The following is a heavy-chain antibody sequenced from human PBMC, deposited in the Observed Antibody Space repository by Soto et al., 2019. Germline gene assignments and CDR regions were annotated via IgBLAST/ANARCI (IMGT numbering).Heavy chain of an antibody. V-gene: IGHV3-23*01. J-gene: IGHJ4*02. CDR1: GFVFPIYA. CDR2: ISGSDT. Sequence: EVQLLESGGDLVQPGGSLRLSCAASGFVFPIYAMSWVRQAPGKGLEWVSTISGSDTYYADSVKGRFTISRDNTKNTLYLQMNSLRAEDTAIYYCARCRGGSSYAPLDYWGQGTLVTVSS. CDR3: ARCRGGSSYAPLDY. D-gene: IGHD2-15*01.